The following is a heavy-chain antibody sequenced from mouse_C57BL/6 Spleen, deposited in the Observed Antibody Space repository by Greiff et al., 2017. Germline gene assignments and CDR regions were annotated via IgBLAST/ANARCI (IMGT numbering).Heavy chain of an antibody. V-gene: IGHV5-12*01. CDR2: ISNGGGST. CDR1: GFTFSDYY. Sequence: EVKLVESGGGLVQPGGSLKLSCAASGFTFSDYYMYWVRQTPEKRLEWVAYISNGGGSTYYPDTVKGRFTISRDNAENTLYLQMSRLKSEDTAMXYYARANWNGPFFDYWGQGTTLTVSS. D-gene: IGHD4-1*01. J-gene: IGHJ2*01. CDR3: ARANWNGPFFDY.